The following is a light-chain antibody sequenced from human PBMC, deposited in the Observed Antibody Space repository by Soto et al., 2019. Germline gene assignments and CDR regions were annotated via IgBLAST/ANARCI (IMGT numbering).Light chain of an antibody. Sequence: QSALTQPASVSGSPGQSITISCTGTSSDVGKYNLVSWYQQHPGTATKLMIYEATKRPSGVSNRFSGSKSGNTASLPISGLQAEDEADDYCSSHAGRGTVVFGGGAQLTVL. CDR3: SSHAGRGTVV. CDR2: EAT. CDR1: SSDVGKYNL. J-gene: IGLJ2*01. V-gene: IGLV2-23*01.